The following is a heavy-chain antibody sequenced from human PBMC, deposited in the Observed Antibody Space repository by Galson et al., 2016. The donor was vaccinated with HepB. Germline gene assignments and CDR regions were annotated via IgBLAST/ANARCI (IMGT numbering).Heavy chain of an antibody. CDR1: GGSFSNYT. J-gene: IGHJ5*02. Sequence: SVKVSCKASGGSFSNYTISWVRQAPGQGLEWVGGIIPMFDIANHAQKFQDRVAIIADESTNTAYMELSSLRSEDTAVYYCARLYSYGTYEWFDPWGQGTPVTVSS. CDR2: IIPMFDIA. CDR3: ARLYSYGTYEWFDP. D-gene: IGHD5-18*01. V-gene: IGHV1-69*13.